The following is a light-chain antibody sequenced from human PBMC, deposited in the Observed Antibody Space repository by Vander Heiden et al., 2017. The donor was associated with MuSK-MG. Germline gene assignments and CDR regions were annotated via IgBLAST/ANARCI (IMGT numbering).Light chain of an antibody. Sequence: EIVMTQSPATLSVSPGERATLSCRASQSVSSNLAWYQQKPGQAPRLLIYGASTRATGIQARFSGSGSGTEFTLTISSRQSEDFAVYYCQQYNNWPPWTFGQGTKVXIK. J-gene: IGKJ1*01. CDR1: QSVSSN. CDR3: QQYNNWPPWT. CDR2: GAS. V-gene: IGKV3-15*01.